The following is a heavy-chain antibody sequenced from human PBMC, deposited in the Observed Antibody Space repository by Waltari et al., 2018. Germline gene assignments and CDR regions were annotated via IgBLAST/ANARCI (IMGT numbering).Heavy chain of an antibody. D-gene: IGHD1-26*01. CDR3: ARGCIVGATSYYYYYYMDV. CDR1: GGSFSGYY. V-gene: IGHV4-34*01. Sequence: QVQLQQWGAGLLKPSETLSLTCAVYGGSFSGYYWSWIRQPPGQGLEWIGEINHSGSTNYNPSLKSRVTISVDTSKNQFSLKLSSVTAADTAVYYCARGCIVGATSYYYYYYMDVWGKGTTVTVSS. J-gene: IGHJ6*03. CDR2: INHSGST.